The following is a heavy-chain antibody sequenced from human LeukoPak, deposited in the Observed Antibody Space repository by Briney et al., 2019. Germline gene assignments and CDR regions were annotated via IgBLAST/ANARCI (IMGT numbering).Heavy chain of an antibody. CDR2: TSYSEGT. J-gene: IGHJ4*02. CDR3: AGGFDSSKMGY. V-gene: IGHV4-31*03. D-gene: IGHD6-13*01. CDR1: GGSVSRGGYY. Sequence: KASETLSLTCTVSGGSVSRGGYYWNWIRQHPGKGLEWIGFTSYSEGTYYNPSLMSRITISVDSSESQLSLRMSSVTAADTAVYYCAGGFDSSKMGYWGQGTLVTVSS.